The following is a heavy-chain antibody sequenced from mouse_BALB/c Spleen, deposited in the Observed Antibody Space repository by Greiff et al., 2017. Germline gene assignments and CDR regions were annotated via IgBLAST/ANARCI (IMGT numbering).Heavy chain of an antibody. CDR3: ARDYGHYYAMDY. CDR2: INPSTGYT. J-gene: IGHJ4*01. D-gene: IGHD1-1*01. Sequence: QVQLKQSGAELAKPGASVKMSCKASGYTFTSYWMHWVKQRPGQGLEWIGYINPSTGYTEYNQKFKDKATLTADKSSSTAYMQLSSLTSEDSAVYYCARDYGHYYAMDYWGQGTSVTVSS. V-gene: IGHV1-7*01. CDR1: GYTFTSYW.